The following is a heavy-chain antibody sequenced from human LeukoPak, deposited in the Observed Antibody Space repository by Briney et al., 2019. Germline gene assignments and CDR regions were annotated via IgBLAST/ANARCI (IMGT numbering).Heavy chain of an antibody. Sequence: ASVKVFCKPSGFTFTSYGFTWVRQAPGQGAEWMGWISAYNGNTNYAQKFRGRVTMTTDTSTSTVYMELRSLTSDDTAVYYCARGGLSSSGCDFWGPGTLVSVSS. V-gene: IGHV1-18*01. CDR3: ARGGLSSSGCDF. D-gene: IGHD6-19*01. CDR2: ISAYNGNT. CDR1: GFTFTSYG. J-gene: IGHJ4*02.